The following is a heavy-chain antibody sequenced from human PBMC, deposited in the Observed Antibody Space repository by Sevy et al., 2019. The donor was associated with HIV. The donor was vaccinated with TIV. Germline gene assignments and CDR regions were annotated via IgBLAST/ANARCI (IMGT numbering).Heavy chain of an antibody. CDR3: ARTGGSGSYYNVAHYYYGMDV. CDR1: GGSFSGYY. D-gene: IGHD3-10*01. Sequence: SETLSLTCAVYGGSFSGYYWSWIRQPPGKGLEWIGEINHSGSTNYNPSLKSRVTISVDTSKNQFSLKLSSVTAADTAVYYCARTGGSGSYYNVAHYYYGMDVWGKGPRSPSPQ. V-gene: IGHV4-34*01. CDR2: INHSGST. J-gene: IGHJ6*01.